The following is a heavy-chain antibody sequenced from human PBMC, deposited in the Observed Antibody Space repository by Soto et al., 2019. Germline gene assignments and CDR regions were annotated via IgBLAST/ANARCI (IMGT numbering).Heavy chain of an antibody. V-gene: IGHV3-33*01. D-gene: IGHD3-10*01. J-gene: IGHJ6*04. CDR2: IWAEGSNK. CDR1: GFTFIDYG. CDR3: ARRKKAWFGANKTFYAMDV. Sequence: QVQLVESGGGVVQPGRSLSLSCAASGFTFIDYGFHWVRQAPGKGLEWVAVIWAEGSNKEYADSVRGRLTISSDNSKNPLYLQLNSLRAEETAVYYCARRKKAWFGANKTFYAMDVWGRGTTVIVSS.